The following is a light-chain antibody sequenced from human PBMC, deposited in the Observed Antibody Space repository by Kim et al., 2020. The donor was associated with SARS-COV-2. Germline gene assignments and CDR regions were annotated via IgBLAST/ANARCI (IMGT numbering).Light chain of an antibody. CDR3: QAWDSSTLV. CDR2: QDS. J-gene: IGLJ1*01. V-gene: IGLV3-1*01. Sequence: SYELTQPPSVSVSPGQTASITCSGVKLGDKYACWYQQKPGQSPVLVIYQDSKRPSGIPERFSGSNSGNTATLTISGTQAMDEADYYCQAWDSSTLVFGTGTKVTVL. CDR1: KLGDKY.